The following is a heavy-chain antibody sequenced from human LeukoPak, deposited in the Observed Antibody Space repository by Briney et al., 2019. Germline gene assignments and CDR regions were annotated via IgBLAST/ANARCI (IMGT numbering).Heavy chain of an antibody. D-gene: IGHD5-18*01. CDR1: GFTFSSYE. J-gene: IGHJ4*02. V-gene: IGHV3-48*03. CDR3: AKDSTVGVDTAMSPDFDY. CDR2: ISSSGSTI. Sequence: PGGSLRLSCAASGFTFSSYEMNWVRQAPGKGLEWVSYISSSGSTIYYADSVKGRFTISRDNSKNTLYLQMNSLRAEDTAVYYCAKDSTVGVDTAMSPDFDYWGQGTLVTVSS.